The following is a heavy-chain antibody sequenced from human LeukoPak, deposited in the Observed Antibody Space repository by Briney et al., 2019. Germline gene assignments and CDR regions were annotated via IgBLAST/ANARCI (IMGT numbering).Heavy chain of an antibody. CDR1: GFTFSDYS. CDR2: IGSSGDFI. CDR3: ARGTIPLSVPDGSGSYYYSNYMDV. V-gene: IGHV3-21*01. Sequence: PGGSLRLSCAASGFTFSDYSLNWVCQAPGKGLEWVSSIGSSGDFIYYADSVKGRFTISRDNAKKSLFLEMNSLRAEDTALYFCARGTIPLSVPDGSGSYYYSNYMDVWGKGTTVTVSS. J-gene: IGHJ6*03. D-gene: IGHD3-22*01.